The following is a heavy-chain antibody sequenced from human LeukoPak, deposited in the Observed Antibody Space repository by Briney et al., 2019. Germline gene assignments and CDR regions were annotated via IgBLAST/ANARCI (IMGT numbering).Heavy chain of an antibody. J-gene: IGHJ4*02. V-gene: IGHV3-15*01. CDR2: IKSKTDGGTT. Sequence: GGSLRLSRAASGFTFSNAWMSWVRQAPGKGLEWVGRIKSKTDGGTTDYAAPVKGRFTISRDASKNTLYLQMNRLKTEHTAVYYSTSDAEWRMLDYWGQGTLVTVSS. CDR1: GFTFSNAW. D-gene: IGHD2-8*01. CDR3: TSDAEWRMLDY.